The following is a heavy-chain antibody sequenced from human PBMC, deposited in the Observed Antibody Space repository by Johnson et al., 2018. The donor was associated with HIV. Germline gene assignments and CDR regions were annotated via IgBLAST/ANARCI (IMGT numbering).Heavy chain of an antibody. V-gene: IGHV3-7*05. J-gene: IGHJ3*02. CDR1: GFTFSSYG. D-gene: IGHD2-15*01. Sequence: VQLVESGGGVVQPGGSLRLSCAASGFTFSSYGMHWVRQAPGKGLEWVANINQDGSEKYYVDSTKGRFTISRDNAKNSLYLQMNSLRVEDTAVYYCARGRDSIGDGGAFDIWGQGTMVTVSS. CDR2: INQDGSEK. CDR3: ARGRDSIGDGGAFDI.